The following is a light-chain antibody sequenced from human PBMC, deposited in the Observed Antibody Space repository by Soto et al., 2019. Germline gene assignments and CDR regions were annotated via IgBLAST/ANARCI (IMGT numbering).Light chain of an antibody. CDR3: QQYGSSGT. CDR1: QSVGSY. V-gene: IGKV3-11*01. Sequence: EILLIQSPSTLSLSPGERATLSCRASQSVGSYLAWYQHKPGQAPRLLIPDASNWATGIPARFSGSGSETDFTLTISRPEPEDSTVYYCQQYGSSGTFGQGTKVDIK. CDR2: DAS. J-gene: IGKJ1*01.